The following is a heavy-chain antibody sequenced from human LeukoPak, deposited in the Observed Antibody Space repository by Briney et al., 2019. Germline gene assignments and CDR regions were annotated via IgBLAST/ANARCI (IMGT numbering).Heavy chain of an antibody. J-gene: IGHJ3*02. V-gene: IGHV4-59*01. Sequence: PSETLSLTCTVSGGSISSYYWSWIRQPPGKGLEWIGYIDYSGSTNYNPSLKSRVTISVDTSKNQFSLKLSSVTAADTAVYYCARGGGGGDIVVVPAASDAFDIWGQGTMVTVSS. CDR1: GGSISSYY. D-gene: IGHD2-2*01. CDR2: IDYSGST. CDR3: ARGGGGGDIVVVPAASDAFDI.